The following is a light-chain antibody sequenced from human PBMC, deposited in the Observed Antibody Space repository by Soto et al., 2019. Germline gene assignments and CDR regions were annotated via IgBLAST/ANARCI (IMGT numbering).Light chain of an antibody. CDR2: DAS. CDR3: QQYSSYPRT. V-gene: IGKV3-20*01. Sequence: SVLTLASSTMSLSPVERATLSCRASQTVRNNYLAWYQQKPGQAPRLLIYDASSRATGIPDRFSGGGSGTEFTLTISRLEPEDFAMYYCQQYSSYPRTFGGGTKVDIK. J-gene: IGKJ4*01. CDR1: QTVRNNY.